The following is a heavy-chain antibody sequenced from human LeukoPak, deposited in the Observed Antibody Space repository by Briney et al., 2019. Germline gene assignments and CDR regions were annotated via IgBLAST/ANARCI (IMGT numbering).Heavy chain of an antibody. CDR3: ASYSPYGDYDY. V-gene: IGHV4-59*01. CDR1: GASISSYY. CDR2: IHYSGST. D-gene: IGHD4-17*01. J-gene: IGHJ4*02. Sequence: SETLSLTCTVSGASISSYYWSWIRQPPGKGLEWITYIHYSGSTNYNPSLKSRVTISVDTSKNQFSLKLSSVTAADTAVYYCASYSPYGDYDYWGQGTLVTVSS.